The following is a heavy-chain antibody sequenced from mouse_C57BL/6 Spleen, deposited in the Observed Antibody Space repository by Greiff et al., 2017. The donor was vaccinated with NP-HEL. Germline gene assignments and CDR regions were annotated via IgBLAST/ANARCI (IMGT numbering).Heavy chain of an antibody. J-gene: IGHJ1*03. Sequence: EVQLVESGGDLVKPGGSLKLSCAASGFTFSSYGMSWVRPTPDKRLEWVATISSGGSYTYYPDSVKGRFTISRDNAKNTLYLQMSSLKSEDTAMYYCASLYWERYFDVWGTGTTVTVSS. CDR2: ISSGGSYT. V-gene: IGHV5-6*01. D-gene: IGHD4-1*01. CDR3: ASLYWERYFDV. CDR1: GFTFSSYG.